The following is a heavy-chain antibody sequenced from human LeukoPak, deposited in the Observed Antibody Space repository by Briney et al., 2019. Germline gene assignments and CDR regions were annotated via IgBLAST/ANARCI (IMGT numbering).Heavy chain of an antibody. CDR3: AKCTVATTCEIDY. J-gene: IGHJ4*02. CDR1: GFTFTTNA. CDR2: ISGSGSAI. V-gene: IGHV3-23*01. D-gene: IGHD5-12*01. Sequence: GGSLRLSCAASGFTFTTNAMSWDRQAPGKGLEWVSYISGSGSAIYYADSVKGRFTISRDNSKNTLYLQMNSLRAEDTAVYYCAKCTVATTCEIDYWGQGTLVTVSS.